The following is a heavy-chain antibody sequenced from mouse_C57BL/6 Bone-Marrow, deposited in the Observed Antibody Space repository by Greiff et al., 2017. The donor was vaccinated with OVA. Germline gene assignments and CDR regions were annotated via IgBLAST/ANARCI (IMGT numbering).Heavy chain of an antibody. CDR3: AREGANWDGYFDV. CDR2: IDPSDSYT. V-gene: IGHV1-69*01. CDR1: GYTFTSYW. Sequence: VQLQQPGAELVMPGASVKLSCKASGYTFTSYWMHWVKQRPGQGLEWIGEIDPSDSYTNYNQKFKGKSTLTVDKSSSTAYMQLSSLTSEDSAVYAGAREGANWDGYFDVWGTGTAVTVSS. D-gene: IGHD4-1*01. J-gene: IGHJ1*03.